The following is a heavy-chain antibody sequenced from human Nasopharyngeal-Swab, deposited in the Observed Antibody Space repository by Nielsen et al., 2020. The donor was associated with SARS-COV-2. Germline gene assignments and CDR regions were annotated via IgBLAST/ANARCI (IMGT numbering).Heavy chain of an antibody. J-gene: IGHJ5*02. CDR3: ARTLGRSSFWDGHTWFAP. D-gene: IGHD3-3*01. Sequence: GESLKISCTASGYTFSRYWMHWVRQAPGKGLEWVSRTNEDGTITNYADSVRGRFTISRDNSRNTVFLQMNSLRGEDTAVYFCARTLGRSSFWDGHTWFAPWGQGTLVSVSS. V-gene: IGHV3-74*01. CDR1: GYTFSRYW. CDR2: TNEDGTIT.